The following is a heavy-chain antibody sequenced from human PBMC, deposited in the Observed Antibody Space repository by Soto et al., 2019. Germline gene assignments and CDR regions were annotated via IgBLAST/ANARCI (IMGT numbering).Heavy chain of an antibody. V-gene: IGHV5-51*01. J-gene: IGHJ3*02. CDR3: ARAPGDCSGGSCYFLAFDI. CDR2: IYPGDSDT. D-gene: IGHD2-15*01. CDR1: GYSFTSYW. Sequence: GESLKISCKGSGYSFTSYWIGWVRQMPGKGLEWMGIIYPGDSDTRYSPSFQGQVTISADKSISTAYLQWSSLKASDTAMYYCARAPGDCSGGSCYFLAFDIWGQGTMVTVSS.